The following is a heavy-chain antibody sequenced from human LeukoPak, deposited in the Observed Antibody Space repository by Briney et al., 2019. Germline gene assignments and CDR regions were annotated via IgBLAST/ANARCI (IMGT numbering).Heavy chain of an antibody. Sequence: SETLSLTCAVSGGSISSSNWWSWVRQPPGKGLEWIGEIYHSGSTNYNPSLNSRVTISVLTSKNQFSLQLHSVTAADTAVYYCARHDGRGGATMGALDSWGQGSLVTVSS. D-gene: IGHD5-12*01. J-gene: IGHJ4*02. V-gene: IGHV4-4*02. CDR2: IYHSGST. CDR3: ARHDGRGGATMGALDS. CDR1: GGSISSSNW.